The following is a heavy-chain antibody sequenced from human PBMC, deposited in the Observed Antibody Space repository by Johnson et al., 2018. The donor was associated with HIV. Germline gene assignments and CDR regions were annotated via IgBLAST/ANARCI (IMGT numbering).Heavy chain of an antibody. V-gene: IGHV3-11*01. CDR2: ISSSGSTI. Sequence: VQLVECGGGLVQPGGSLRLSCAASGFTFSDYYMSWIRQAPGKGLEWVSYISSSGSTIYYADSVKGRFTISRDNAKNSLYLQRNSLRAVDTALYYCASQPRIAARGKALDIWGQGTMVTVSS. CDR3: ASQPRIAARGKALDI. D-gene: IGHD6-6*01. CDR1: GFTFSDYY. J-gene: IGHJ3*02.